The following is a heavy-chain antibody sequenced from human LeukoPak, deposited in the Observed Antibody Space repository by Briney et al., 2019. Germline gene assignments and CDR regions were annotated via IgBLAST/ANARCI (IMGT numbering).Heavy chain of an antibody. CDR1: GFTFSSYG. CDR2: ISYDGSNK. Sequence: PGGSLRLSCAASGFTFSSYGMHWVRQAPGKGLEWVAVISYDGSNKYYADSVKGRFTISRDNSKNTLYLQMNSLRAEDTAVYYCAKDTGMIARSHGMDVWGQGTTVTVSS. V-gene: IGHV3-30*18. CDR3: AKDTGMIARSHGMDV. J-gene: IGHJ6*02. D-gene: IGHD3-22*01.